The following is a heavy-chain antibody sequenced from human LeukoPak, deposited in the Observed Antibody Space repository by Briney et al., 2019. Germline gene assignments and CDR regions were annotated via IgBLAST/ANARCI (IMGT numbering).Heavy chain of an antibody. V-gene: IGHV4-34*01. CDR3: AQLIDFYGYFDL. D-gene: IGHD3-3*01. CDR2: INHSGST. Sequence: PSETQSLTCAVYGVSFSGYYWSWIRQPPGKGLEWIGEINHSGSTNYNPSLKSRVTISVDTSKNQFSLKLSSVTAADTAVYYCAQLIDFYGYFDLWGRDHRLSVSS. J-gene: IGHJ2*01. CDR1: GVSFSGYY.